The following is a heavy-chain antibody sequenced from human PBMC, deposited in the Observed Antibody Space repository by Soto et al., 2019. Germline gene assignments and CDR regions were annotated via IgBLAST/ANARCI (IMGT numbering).Heavy chain of an antibody. Sequence: LRLSCAASGFTFSSYAMHWVRQAPGKGLEWVAVISYDGSNKYYADSVKGRFTISRDNSKNTLYLQMNSLRAEDTAVYYCARDPAVQGSGWYAWFDPWGQGTLVTVSS. CDR3: ARDPAVQGSGWYAWFDP. D-gene: IGHD6-19*01. V-gene: IGHV3-30-3*01. J-gene: IGHJ5*02. CDR2: ISYDGSNK. CDR1: GFTFSSYA.